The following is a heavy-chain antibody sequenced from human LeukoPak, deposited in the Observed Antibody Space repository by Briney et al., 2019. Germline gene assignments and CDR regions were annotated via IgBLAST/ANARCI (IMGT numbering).Heavy chain of an antibody. Sequence: SVKVSCKASGGTFSSYAISWVRQAPGQGLEWMGGIIPIFGTANYAQKFQGRVTITADESTSTAYMELSSLRSEDTAVYYCARELLWFGDAGAFDIWGQGTMVTVSS. CDR3: ARELLWFGDAGAFDI. CDR2: IIPIFGTA. V-gene: IGHV1-69*13. D-gene: IGHD3-10*01. J-gene: IGHJ3*02. CDR1: GGTFSSYA.